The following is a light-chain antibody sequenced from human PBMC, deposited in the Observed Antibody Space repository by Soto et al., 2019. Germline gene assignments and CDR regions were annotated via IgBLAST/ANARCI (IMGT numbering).Light chain of an antibody. V-gene: IGKV1-5*01. J-gene: IGKJ2*01. CDR2: DAS. Sequence: IQMTQSPSTVSASVGDRVTITCRASQSISSSLAWYQQKPGKASKVLIYDASSLDSGVPSRFSGSGYGTEFTLTVSSLQPSDFSTYSCQQYESYPYSFGQGTKLEIK. CDR1: QSISSS. CDR3: QQYESYPYS.